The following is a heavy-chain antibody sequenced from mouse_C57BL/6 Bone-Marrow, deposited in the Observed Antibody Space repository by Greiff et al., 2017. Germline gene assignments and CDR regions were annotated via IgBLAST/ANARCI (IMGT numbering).Heavy chain of an antibody. CDR1: GYTFTSYW. CDR2: INPSSGYT. J-gene: IGHJ4*01. Sequence: VKLQQSGAELAKPGASVKLSCKASGYTFTSYWMHWVKQRPGQGLEWIGYINPSSGYTKYNQKFKDKATLTADKSSSTAYMQLGSLTYADAAVYYCARSYYYCSSHDYDAMDYWGQGTSVTVSS. CDR3: ARSYYYCSSHDYDAMDY. V-gene: IGHV1-7*01. D-gene: IGHD1-1*01.